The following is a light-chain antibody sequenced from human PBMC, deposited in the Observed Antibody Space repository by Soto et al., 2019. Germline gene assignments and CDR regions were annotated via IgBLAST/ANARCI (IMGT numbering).Light chain of an antibody. CDR1: SSDVGSYNL. CDR3: CSYAGSSTSYV. CDR2: EDT. V-gene: IGLV2-23*01. Sequence: QSVLTQPASVSGSPGQSITISCTVTSSDVGSYNLVSWYQQHPGKAPKFMIYEDTKRPSGVSNRFSGSQSGNTASLTISGLQAEDEADYYCCSYAGSSTSYVFGTGTKVTVL. J-gene: IGLJ1*01.